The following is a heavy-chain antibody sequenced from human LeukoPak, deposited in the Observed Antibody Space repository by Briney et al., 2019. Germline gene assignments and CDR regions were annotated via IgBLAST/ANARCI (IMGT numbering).Heavy chain of an antibody. CDR2: IIPILGIA. CDR3: ARAAPCSSTSCPFDY. CDR1: GGTFSSYT. V-gene: IGHV1-69*02. D-gene: IGHD2-2*01. J-gene: IGHJ4*02. Sequence: SVKVSCKASGGTFSSYTISWVRQAPGQGPEWMGRIIPILGIANYAQKFQGRVTITADKSTSTAYMELSSLRSEDTAVYYCARAAPCSSTSCPFDYWGQGTLVTVSS.